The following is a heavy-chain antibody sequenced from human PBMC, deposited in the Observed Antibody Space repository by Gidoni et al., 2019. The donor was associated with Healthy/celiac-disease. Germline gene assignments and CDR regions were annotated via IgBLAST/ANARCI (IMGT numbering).Heavy chain of an antibody. Sequence: EVQLLESGGGLVQPGGSLRLSCATSGFPFSSDAMSWVRQAPGKGLECVSAISGSGGSTYYADSVKGRFTISRDNSKNTLYLQMNSLRAEDTAVYYCAKEAPDGRGYYDSSGYAPFDYWGQGTLVTVSS. CDR1: GFPFSSDA. V-gene: IGHV3-23*01. CDR3: AKEAPDGRGYYDSSGYAPFDY. D-gene: IGHD3-22*01. CDR2: ISGSGGST. J-gene: IGHJ4*02.